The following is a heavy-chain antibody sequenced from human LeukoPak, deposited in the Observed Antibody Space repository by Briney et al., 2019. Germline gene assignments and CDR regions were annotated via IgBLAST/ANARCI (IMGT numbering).Heavy chain of an antibody. J-gene: IGHJ5*02. CDR2: INPNSGGT. V-gene: IGHV1-2*02. Sequence: ASVKVSCKASGYTFTGYYMHWVRQAPGQGLEWMGWINPNSGGTNYAQKLQGRVTMTTDTSTSTAYMELRSLRSDDTAVYYCARDPETITNWFDPWGQGTLVTVSS. CDR1: GYTFTGYY. CDR3: ARDPETITNWFDP. D-gene: IGHD1-14*01.